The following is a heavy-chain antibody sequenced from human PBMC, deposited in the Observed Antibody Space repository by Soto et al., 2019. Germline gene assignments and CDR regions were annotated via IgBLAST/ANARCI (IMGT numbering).Heavy chain of an antibody. CDR3: ATDGSSCVRHVYYYGMDV. D-gene: IGHD2-15*01. CDR1: GFTFSSYG. CDR2: ISYDGSNK. J-gene: IGHJ6*02. Sequence: GGSLRLSCAASGFTFSSYGMHWVRQAPGKGLEWVAVISYDGSNKYYADSVKGRFTISRDNSKNTLYLQMNSLRAEDTAVYYNATDGSSCVRHVYYYGMDVWGQGTTVTVS. V-gene: IGHV3-30*03.